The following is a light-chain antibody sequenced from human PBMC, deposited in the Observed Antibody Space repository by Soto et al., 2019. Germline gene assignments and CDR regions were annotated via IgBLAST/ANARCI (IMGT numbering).Light chain of an antibody. V-gene: IGKV3-20*01. J-gene: IGKJ3*01. CDR2: HAS. CDR3: DQYGSSPFT. Sequence: QSPCTRSLSPGERATLSCRASQSVMGSYLAWYQQKPGQAPRLLMFHASTSGTGIPDRFSGSGSGTDFTITVRSLEPEDSAVYFSDQYGSSPFTFGPATNVDIK. CDR1: QSVMGSY.